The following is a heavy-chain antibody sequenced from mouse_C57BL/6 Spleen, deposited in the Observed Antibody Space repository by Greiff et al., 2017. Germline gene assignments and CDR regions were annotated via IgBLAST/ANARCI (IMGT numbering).Heavy chain of an antibody. CDR2: INPNNGGT. D-gene: IGHD2-1*01. CDR3: ARGGNPYYFDY. J-gene: IGHJ2*01. V-gene: IGHV1-18*01. Sequence: EVQLQQSGPELVKPGASVTIPCKASGYTFTDYNMDWVKQRHGTSLEWIGDINPNNGGTIYNQKFKGKATLTVDKSSSTAYMERRSLTSEDTAVYYCARGGNPYYFDYWGQGTTLTVSS. CDR1: GYTFTDYN.